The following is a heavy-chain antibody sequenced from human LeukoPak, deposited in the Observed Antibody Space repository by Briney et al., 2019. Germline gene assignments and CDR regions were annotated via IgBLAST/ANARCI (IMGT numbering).Heavy chain of an antibody. CDR2: INSFSSVM. Sequence: GGSLGLSCAASGFRFSVYSMNWVRQAPGKGLEWVSYINSFSSVMYYADSVRGRFTISRDDAKNSLYLQMNSLRDEDAAIYYCARDTTTVAAVRTFDYWGQGTLVAVSS. CDR3: ARDTTTVAAVRTFDY. D-gene: IGHD6-19*01. V-gene: IGHV3-48*02. CDR1: GFRFSVYS. J-gene: IGHJ4*02.